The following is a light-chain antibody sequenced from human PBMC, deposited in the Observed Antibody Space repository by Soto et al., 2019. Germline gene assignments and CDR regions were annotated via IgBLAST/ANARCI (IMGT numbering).Light chain of an antibody. Sequence: AIQMTQSPSSLSASVGDRVTITCRASQDIRNDLGWYQQKPGTAPKLLIYDAAGLQSGVPSRFSGSGSGTDFTLTISNLQPEDCATYYCLQDYTSPWTFGQGTKVEMK. CDR2: DAA. V-gene: IGKV1-6*01. CDR1: QDIRND. J-gene: IGKJ1*01. CDR3: LQDYTSPWT.